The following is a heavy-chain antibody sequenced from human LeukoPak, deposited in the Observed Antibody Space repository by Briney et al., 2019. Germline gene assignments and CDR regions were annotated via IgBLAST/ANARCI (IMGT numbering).Heavy chain of an antibody. Sequence: PSETLSLTCTVSGGSISSYYWSWIRQPPGKGLEWIGEINHSGSTNYNPSLKSRVTISVDTSKNQFSLKLSSVAAADTAVYYCARGEAYVSGSYGYWGQGILVTVSS. V-gene: IGHV4-34*01. CDR3: ARGEAYVSGSYGY. CDR1: GGSISSYY. J-gene: IGHJ4*02. CDR2: INHSGST. D-gene: IGHD3-10*01.